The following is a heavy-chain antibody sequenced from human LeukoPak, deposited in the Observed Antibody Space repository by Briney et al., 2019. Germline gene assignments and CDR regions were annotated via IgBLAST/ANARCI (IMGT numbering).Heavy chain of an antibody. CDR2: ISGSGGST. J-gene: IGHJ4*02. CDR1: GFTFSSYA. CDR3: ARGSKADTAMGRLGY. V-gene: IGHV3-23*01. Sequence: PGGSLRLSCAASGFTFSSYAMSWVRQAPGKGLEWVSAISGSGGSTYYADSVKGRFTISRDNSKNTLYLQMNSLRAEDTAVYYCARGSKADTAMGRLGYWGQGTLVTVSS. D-gene: IGHD5-18*01.